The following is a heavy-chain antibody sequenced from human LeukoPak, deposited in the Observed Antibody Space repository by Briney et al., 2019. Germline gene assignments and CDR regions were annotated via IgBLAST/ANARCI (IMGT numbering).Heavy chain of an antibody. CDR2: MSNNGVTQ. V-gene: IGHV3-30*09. Sequence: GESLRLSCAASGFSFRNYVLHWVRQAPGKGLEWVAVMSNNGVTQFYADSVKGRFAVSRDDSKNTLYLQMNSLRVEDTAIYYCAREGYYGSGSPPSLYFDYWGQGTLVTVSS. CDR3: AREGYYGSGSPPSLYFDY. J-gene: IGHJ4*02. CDR1: GFSFRNYV. D-gene: IGHD3-10*01.